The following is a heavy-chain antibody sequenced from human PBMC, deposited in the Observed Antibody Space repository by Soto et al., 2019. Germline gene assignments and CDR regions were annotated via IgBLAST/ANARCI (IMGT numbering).Heavy chain of an antibody. J-gene: IGHJ5*02. Sequence: GGSLRLSCAASGFTFSSYAMNWVRRAPGKGLEWVSSISGGADNTYYGDSVKGRFTVSRDNSKSTLYLQMNSLRVEDTAVYYCAKGAATASLTPWFDPWGQGTLVTV. V-gene: IGHV3-23*01. D-gene: IGHD6-25*01. CDR3: AKGAATASLTPWFDP. CDR1: GFTFSSYA. CDR2: ISGGADNT.